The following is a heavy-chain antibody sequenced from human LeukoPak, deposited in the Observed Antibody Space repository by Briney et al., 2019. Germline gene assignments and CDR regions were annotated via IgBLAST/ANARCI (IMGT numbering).Heavy chain of an antibody. D-gene: IGHD6-13*01. J-gene: IGHJ5*02. V-gene: IGHV3-21*01. CDR3: AKDLRIAAAGTGWFDP. Sequence: GGSLRLSCAASGFTFSSYSMNWVRQAPGKGLEWVSSISSSSSYICYADSVKGRFTISRDNSKNTLYLQMNSLRAEDTAVYYCAKDLRIAAAGTGWFDPWGQGTLVTVSS. CDR2: ISSSSSYI. CDR1: GFTFSSYS.